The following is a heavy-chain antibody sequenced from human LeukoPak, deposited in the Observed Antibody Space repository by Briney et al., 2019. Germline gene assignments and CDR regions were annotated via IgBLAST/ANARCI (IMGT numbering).Heavy chain of an antibody. CDR2: INPNSSGT. CDR1: GYTFTGYY. J-gene: IGHJ4*02. D-gene: IGHD1-7*01. CDR3: ASSGDWNYPGDY. V-gene: IGHV1-2*02. Sequence: ASVKVSCKASGYTFTGYYMHWVRQAPGQGLEWMGWINPNSSGTNYAQKSQGGVTMTRDTSISTAYMELSRLRSDDTAVYYCASSGDWNYPGDYWGQGTLVTVSS.